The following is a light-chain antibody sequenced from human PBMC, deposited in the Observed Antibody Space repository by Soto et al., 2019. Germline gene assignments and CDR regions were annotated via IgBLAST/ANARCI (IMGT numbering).Light chain of an antibody. J-gene: IGKJ1*01. Sequence: DIQKTQSPSSVSTSVGDRVTITCRASQGISSRLAWYQQKPGKAPKLLIYAASSLQSGVPSRFSGSGSGTDFSLTINSLQPEDFATYYCQQANSFPHTFGQGTKVEIK. V-gene: IGKV1-12*01. CDR1: QGISSR. CDR3: QQANSFPHT. CDR2: AAS.